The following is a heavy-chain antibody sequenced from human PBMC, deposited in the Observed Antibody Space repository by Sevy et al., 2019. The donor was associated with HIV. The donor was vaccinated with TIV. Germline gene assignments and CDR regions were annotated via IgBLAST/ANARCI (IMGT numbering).Heavy chain of an antibody. CDR1: GFTLSSYA. CDR3: AKGVVEWLLYVYYGMDV. Sequence: GGSLRLSCGASGFTLSSYAMSWVRQAPGKGLEWVSGISGSGSGGNTYYADSVKGRFTISRDNSKNTLYLQMNSLRAEDKAVYYCAKGVVEWLLYVYYGMDVWGQGTTVTVSS. V-gene: IGHV3-23*01. D-gene: IGHD3-3*01. CDR2: ISGSGSGGNT. J-gene: IGHJ6*02.